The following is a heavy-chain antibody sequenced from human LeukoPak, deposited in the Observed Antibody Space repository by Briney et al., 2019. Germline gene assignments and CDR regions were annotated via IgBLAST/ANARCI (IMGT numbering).Heavy chain of an antibody. V-gene: IGHV4-59*01. CDR2: IYYSGST. J-gene: IGHJ3*02. Sequence: SETLSLTCTVSGGSISAYYWSWIRQPPGKGLEWIGYIYYSGSTNYNPSLKSRVTMSVDTSKNQFSLKLSSVTAADTAVYFCARPILLTSSDAFDIWGQGTMVTVSS. D-gene: IGHD2-21*02. CDR3: ARPILLTSSDAFDI. CDR1: GGSISAYY.